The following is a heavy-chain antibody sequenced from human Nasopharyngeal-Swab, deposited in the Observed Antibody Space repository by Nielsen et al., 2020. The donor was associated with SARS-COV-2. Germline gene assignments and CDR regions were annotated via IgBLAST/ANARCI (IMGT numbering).Heavy chain of an antibody. CDR3: ARARPVYYYGSGSYFDGWGWFDP. CDR2: IYPGDSGT. J-gene: IGHJ5*02. V-gene: IGHV5-51*01. Sequence: VRQMPGKGLEWMGIIYPGDSGTRYSPSFQGQVTISADKSISTAYLQWSSLKASDTAMYYCARARPVYYYGSGSYFDGWGWFDPWGQGTLVTVSS. D-gene: IGHD3-10*01.